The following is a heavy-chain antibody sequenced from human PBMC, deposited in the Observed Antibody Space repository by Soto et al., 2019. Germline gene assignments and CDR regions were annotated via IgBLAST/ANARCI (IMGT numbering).Heavy chain of an antibody. CDR2: IDPSDSQT. J-gene: IGHJ4*02. CDR3: ARQIYDSDTDPNFQYYFDS. D-gene: IGHD3-22*01. CDR1: GYRFAGYW. V-gene: IGHV5-10-1*01. Sequence: GELMKICCKGSGYRFAGYWITWVHKKPGKGLEWMGRIDPSDSQTYYSPSFRGHVTISVTKSITTVFLQWSSLRASDTAMYYCARQIYDSDTDPNFQYYFDSWGQGTPVTVSS.